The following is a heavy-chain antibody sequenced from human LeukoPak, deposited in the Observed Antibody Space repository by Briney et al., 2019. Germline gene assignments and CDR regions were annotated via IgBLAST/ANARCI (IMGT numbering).Heavy chain of an antibody. CDR1: GGSISSSSYY. J-gene: IGHJ4*02. Sequence: PSETLSLTCTVSGGSISSSSYYWGWIRQPPGKGLEWIGSIYYSGSTYYNPSLKSRVTISVDTSKNQFSLKLSSVTAADTAVYYCARFSSVPGTTAFDYWGQGTLVTVSS. V-gene: IGHV4-39*07. CDR3: ARFSSVPGTTAFDY. CDR2: IYYSGST. D-gene: IGHD1-1*01.